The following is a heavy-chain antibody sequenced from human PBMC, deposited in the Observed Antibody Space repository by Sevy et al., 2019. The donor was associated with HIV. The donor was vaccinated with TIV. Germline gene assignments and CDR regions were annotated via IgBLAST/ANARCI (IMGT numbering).Heavy chain of an antibody. D-gene: IGHD3-10*01. Sequence: GGSLRLSCAASGFTFSSYAMSWVRQAPGKWLEWVSAISGSGGSTYYAYSVKGRFTISRDNSKTTLYLQMNSLRAEDTAVYYCAKGHYYGSGSYFYGMDVWGQGTTVTVSS. J-gene: IGHJ6*02. CDR3: AKGHYYGSGSYFYGMDV. CDR2: ISGSGGST. V-gene: IGHV3-23*01. CDR1: GFTFSSYA.